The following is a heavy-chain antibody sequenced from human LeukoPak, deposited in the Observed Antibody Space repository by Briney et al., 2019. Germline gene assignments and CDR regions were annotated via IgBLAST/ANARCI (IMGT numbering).Heavy chain of an antibody. J-gene: IGHJ6*03. V-gene: IGHV1-2*02. CDR1: GYTFTGYY. CDR2: ISPNSGGT. Sequence: ASVKVSSKASGYTFTGYYMHWVRQAPGQGLEWMGWISPNSGGTNYAQKFQGRVTMTRDTSISTAYMELSRLRSDDTAVYYCARGVPRDYYYYMDVWGKGTTVTVSS. D-gene: IGHD1-1*01. CDR3: ARGVPRDYYYYMDV.